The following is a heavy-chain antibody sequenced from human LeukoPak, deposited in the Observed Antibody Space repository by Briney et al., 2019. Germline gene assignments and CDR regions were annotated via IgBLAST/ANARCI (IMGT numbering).Heavy chain of an antibody. J-gene: IGHJ3*02. D-gene: IGHD3-10*01. CDR3: ARVGYYYGSGSYGAFDI. Sequence: GGSLRLSCAASGLTFSSYWMSWVRQAPGKGLEWVTNIKQDGSEKYYVDSVKGRFTISRDNAKNSLYLQMNSLRAEDTAVYYYARVGYYYGSGSYGAFDIWGQGTMVTVSS. CDR1: GLTFSSYW. CDR2: IKQDGSEK. V-gene: IGHV3-7*01.